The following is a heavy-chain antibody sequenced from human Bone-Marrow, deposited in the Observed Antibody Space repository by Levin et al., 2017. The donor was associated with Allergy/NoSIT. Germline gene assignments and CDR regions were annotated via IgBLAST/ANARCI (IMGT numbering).Heavy chain of an antibody. J-gene: IGHJ4*02. CDR2: INPNSGGT. CDR1: GYTFTGYY. V-gene: IGHV1-2*02. CDR3: ARGTGADYGAGAVRY. Sequence: ASVKVSCKASGYTFTGYYMHWVRQAPGQGLEWMGWINPNSGGTNYAQKFQGRVTMTRDTSISTAYMELSRLRSDDTAVYYCARGTGADYGAGAVRYWGQGTLVTVSS. D-gene: IGHD4/OR15-4a*01.